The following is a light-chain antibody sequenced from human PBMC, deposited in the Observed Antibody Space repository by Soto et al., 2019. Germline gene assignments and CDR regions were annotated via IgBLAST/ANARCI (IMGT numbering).Light chain of an antibody. CDR1: QSVSSY. V-gene: IGKV3-11*01. J-gene: IGKJ4*01. CDR2: DAS. Sequence: EIVLTQSAATLSLSTGERSTLACRASQSVSSYLAWYQQKPGQAPRLLVYDASNRATGIPARFSGSGSGTDFTLTSSSLEPEDFAVYYCQQRSDWPLTFGGGTKVDIK. CDR3: QQRSDWPLT.